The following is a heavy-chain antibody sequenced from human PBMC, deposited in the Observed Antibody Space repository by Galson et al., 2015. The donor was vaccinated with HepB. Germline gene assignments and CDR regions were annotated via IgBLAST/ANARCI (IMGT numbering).Heavy chain of an antibody. D-gene: IGHD6-13*01. Sequence: SETLSLTCAVYGGSFNGYYWNWIRHPPGRGLEWIGEVNHRGRTSYNPSLESRVTISVDTSNNQFSLRLRSVTAADTAVYYCARGDIASPGVPFDYWGQGTLVTVSS. V-gene: IGHV4-34*01. CDR1: GGSFNGYY. CDR2: VNHRGRT. CDR3: ARGDIASPGVPFDY. J-gene: IGHJ4*02.